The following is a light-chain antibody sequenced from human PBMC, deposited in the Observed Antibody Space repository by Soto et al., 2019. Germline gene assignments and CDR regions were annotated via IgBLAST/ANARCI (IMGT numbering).Light chain of an antibody. Sequence: EIVLTQSPVTLSLSPGERATLSCRASQSISQSLAWYQQRPGQSPRLLIYDASRRATGIPDRFTGSGFGTDFTLTISRLAPEDLAVYYCQQYGGSPRTFGQGTKVDIK. V-gene: IGKV3-20*01. CDR1: QSISQS. CDR3: QQYGGSPRT. CDR2: DAS. J-gene: IGKJ1*01.